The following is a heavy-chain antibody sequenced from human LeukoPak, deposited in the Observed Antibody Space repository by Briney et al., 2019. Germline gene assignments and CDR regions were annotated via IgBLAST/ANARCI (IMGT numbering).Heavy chain of an antibody. CDR3: ASWPGRDGYNGFDY. J-gene: IGHJ4*02. CDR1: GGSISSGGYY. V-gene: IGHV4-31*03. CDR2: IYYSGST. Sequence: SETLSLTCTVSGGSISSGGYYWSWIRQHPGKGLEWIGYIYYSGSTYYNPSLKSRVTISVDTSKNQFSLKLSSVTAADTAVYYCASWPGRDGYNGFDYWGQGTLVTVSS. D-gene: IGHD5-24*01.